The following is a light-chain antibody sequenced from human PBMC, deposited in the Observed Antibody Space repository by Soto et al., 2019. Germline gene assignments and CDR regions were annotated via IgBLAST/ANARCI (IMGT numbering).Light chain of an antibody. Sequence: QAVVTQEPSLTVSPGETVTLTCAASTGAVTSGHYPSWFQQKPGQAPRTLIYDTKNRHSWTPDRFSGSLLGGKAALTLSGAQPEDEAEYYCLLSYSGPRVFGAGTQLTVL. J-gene: IGLJ3*02. CDR1: TGAVTSGHY. CDR2: DTK. CDR3: LLSYSGPRV. V-gene: IGLV7-46*01.